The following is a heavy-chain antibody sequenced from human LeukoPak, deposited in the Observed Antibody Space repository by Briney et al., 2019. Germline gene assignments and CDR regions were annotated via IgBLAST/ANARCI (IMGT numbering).Heavy chain of an antibody. J-gene: IGHJ4*02. D-gene: IGHD5-18*01. CDR1: GFTFSSSW. CDR3: ARGKQLWLYYLDS. CDR2: IREDGSEK. Sequence: GGSLRLSCAASGFTFSSSWMSWVRLAPGRGLEWVANIREDGSEKYYVDSVKGRFTISRDNAKNSLYLQMNSLRDEDTAVYFCARGKQLWLYYLDSWGQGTLVTVSS. V-gene: IGHV3-7*01.